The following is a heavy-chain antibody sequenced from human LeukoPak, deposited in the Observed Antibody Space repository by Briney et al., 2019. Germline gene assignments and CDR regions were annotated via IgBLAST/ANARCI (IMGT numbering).Heavy chain of an antibody. CDR1: GYTFISYA. V-gene: IGHV7-4-1*02. Sequence: ASVKVSCKASGYTFISYAMNLVRQAPGQGLEWMGWINTETGNPTYAQGFTGQFVFSVDTSVNTAYLQISSLRTEDTAVYYCARGGYYGGSGTYGFFDYWGQGSLVTVSS. CDR2: INTETGNP. D-gene: IGHD3-10*01. J-gene: IGHJ4*02. CDR3: ARGGYYGGSGTYGFFDY.